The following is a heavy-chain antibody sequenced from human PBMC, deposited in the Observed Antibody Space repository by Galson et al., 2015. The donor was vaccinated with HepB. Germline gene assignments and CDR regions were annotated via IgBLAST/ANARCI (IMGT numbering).Heavy chain of an antibody. V-gene: IGHV1-46*01. D-gene: IGHD6-13*01. CDR3: ARALRASSWYRGGEGTFAY. CDR2: INPSGGST. J-gene: IGHJ4*02. CDR1: GYTFTSYY. Sequence: SVKVSCKASGYTFTSYYVHWVRQAPGQGLEWMGKINPSGGSTSYAQKFQGRVTMTRDTSTSTVYMELSSLRSEDTAVYYCARALRASSWYRGGEGTFAYWGQGTPVTVSS.